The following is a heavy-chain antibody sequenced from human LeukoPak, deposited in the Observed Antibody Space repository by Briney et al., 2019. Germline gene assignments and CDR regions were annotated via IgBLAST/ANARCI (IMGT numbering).Heavy chain of an antibody. CDR2: INHSGST. Sequence: SETLSLTCTVSGGSISSYYWSWIRQPPGKGLEWIGEINHSGSTNYNPSLKSRVTISVDTSKNQFSLKLSSVTAADTAVYYCARGSGDLVVNVRAFDIWGQGTMVTVSS. D-gene: IGHD3-9*01. V-gene: IGHV4-34*01. CDR1: GGSISSYY. J-gene: IGHJ3*02. CDR3: ARGSGDLVVNVRAFDI.